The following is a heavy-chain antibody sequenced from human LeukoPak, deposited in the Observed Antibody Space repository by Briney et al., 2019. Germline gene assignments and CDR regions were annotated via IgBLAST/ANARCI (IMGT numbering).Heavy chain of an antibody. Sequence: GGSLRLSCAASGFTFSSYAMSWVRQAPGKGLEWVSAISGRGGSTYYADSVTGRFTISRDNCKNTLYLQMNSLRAEDTAVYYCAKGLLWFGTLYYFDYWGQGTLVTVSS. D-gene: IGHD3-10*01. V-gene: IGHV3-23*01. J-gene: IGHJ4*02. CDR1: GFTFSSYA. CDR3: AKGLLWFGTLYYFDY. CDR2: ISGRGGST.